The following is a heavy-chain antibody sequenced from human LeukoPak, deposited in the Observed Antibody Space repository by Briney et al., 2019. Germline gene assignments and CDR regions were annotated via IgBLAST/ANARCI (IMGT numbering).Heavy chain of an antibody. CDR3: ARDHIPYYDILTGYRIPAYFDY. V-gene: IGHV1-18*01. D-gene: IGHD3-9*01. CDR1: GYTFTSYG. J-gene: IGHJ4*02. CDR2: ISVYNGNT. Sequence: ASVKVSCKASGYTFTSYGISWVRQAPGQGLEWMGWISVYNGNTNYAQKLQGRVTMTTDTSTSTAYMELRSLRSDDTAVYYRARDHIPYYDILTGYRIPAYFDYWGQGTLVTVSS.